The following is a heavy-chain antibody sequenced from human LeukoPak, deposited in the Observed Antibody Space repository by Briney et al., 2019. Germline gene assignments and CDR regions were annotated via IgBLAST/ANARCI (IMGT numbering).Heavy chain of an antibody. Sequence: SETLSLTCTVSGGSISSGDYYWSWIRQPPGKGLEYIGYIYYSGTTYYNPSLKSRVTISVDTSKNQFSLKLSSVTAADTAVYYCASEHSYGSSGYAGRYFDYWGQGTLVTVSS. J-gene: IGHJ4*02. CDR3: ASEHSYGSSGYAGRYFDY. CDR2: IYYSGTT. CDR1: GGSISSGDYY. V-gene: IGHV4-30-4*01. D-gene: IGHD3-22*01.